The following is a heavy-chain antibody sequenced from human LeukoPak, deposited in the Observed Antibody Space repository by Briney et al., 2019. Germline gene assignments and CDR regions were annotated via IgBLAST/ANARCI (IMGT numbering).Heavy chain of an antibody. CDR1: GFTFSSYW. D-gene: IGHD6-13*01. Sequence: GGSLRLSCAASGFTFSSYWMHWVRQAPGEGLVWVSRIDPDGSTTNYADSVKGRFTTSRDNAKNTLYLQMNSLRAEDTALYYCTRVQAGRAGLMDVWGRGTTVTVSS. CDR2: IDPDGSTT. V-gene: IGHV3-74*01. CDR3: TRVQAGRAGLMDV. J-gene: IGHJ6*02.